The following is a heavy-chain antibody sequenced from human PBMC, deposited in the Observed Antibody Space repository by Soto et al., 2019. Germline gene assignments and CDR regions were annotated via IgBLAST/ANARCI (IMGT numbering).Heavy chain of an antibody. Sequence: SETLSLTCTVSGGSISSYYWSWIRQPPGKGLEWIGYIYYSGSTNYNPSLKSRVTISVDTSKNQFSLKLSSVTAADTAVYYCARRGRRYDILTGYYYHGMDVCGQGTTVTVSS. V-gene: IGHV4-59*08. CDR2: IYYSGST. D-gene: IGHD3-9*01. CDR1: GGSISSYY. J-gene: IGHJ6*02. CDR3: ARRGRRYDILTGYYYHGMDV.